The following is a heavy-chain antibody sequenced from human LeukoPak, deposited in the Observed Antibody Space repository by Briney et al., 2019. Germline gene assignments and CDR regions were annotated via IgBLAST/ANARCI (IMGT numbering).Heavy chain of an antibody. V-gene: IGHV4-61*01. CDR3: ARDSRGYYDSSGYFDH. Sequence: SQTLSLTCTVSGDSVSSDSYYWSWLRQPPGKGLEWIGYIYYSATTKQNPSLKSRVTLSVDTSKNQLYLKLNSVTAADTAVYYCARDSRGYYDSSGYFDHWGQGTLVTVSS. D-gene: IGHD3-22*01. CDR2: IYYSATT. J-gene: IGHJ4*02. CDR1: GDSVSSDSYY.